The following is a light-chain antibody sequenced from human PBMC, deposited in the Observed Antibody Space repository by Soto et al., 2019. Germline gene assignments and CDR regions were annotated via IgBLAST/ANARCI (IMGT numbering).Light chain of an antibody. Sequence: IVMTQSPATLSVSPGERATLSCRASQSINSNLAWYQQKPGQPPRLLLLRASIRATGFPARFSGSGSGTEFNITISRMQSEDSAIYYCQQYNNLPRATFGEATKVQIK. J-gene: IGKJ4*01. CDR2: RAS. CDR1: QSINSN. CDR3: QQYNNLPRAT. V-gene: IGKV3-15*01.